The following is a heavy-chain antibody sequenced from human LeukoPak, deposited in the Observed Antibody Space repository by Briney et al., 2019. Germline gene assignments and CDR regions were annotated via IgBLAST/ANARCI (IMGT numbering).Heavy chain of an antibody. Sequence: GGSLRLSCAASGFTFSPYWMHWVRQAPGKGLVWVSRINGDGSSTDYADSVKGRFTISRDNAKNTLYLQMNSPTAEDTAVYYCARDRGYQMVDPWGQGTLVTVSS. V-gene: IGHV3-74*01. J-gene: IGHJ5*02. CDR2: INGDGSST. CDR1: GFTFSPYW. D-gene: IGHD5-12*01. CDR3: ARDRGYQMVDP.